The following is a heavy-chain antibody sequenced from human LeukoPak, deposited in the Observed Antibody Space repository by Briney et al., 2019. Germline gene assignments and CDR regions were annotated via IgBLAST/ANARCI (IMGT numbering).Heavy chain of an antibody. D-gene: IGHD7-27*01. CDR2: IYYSGST. Sequence: SETLSLTCTVSGGSISSGGYYWSWICQHPGQGLEWIGYIYYSGSTYYNPSLKSRVTISVDTSKNQFSLKLSSVTAADTAVYYCARGDLWGYLDYWGQGTLVTVSS. J-gene: IGHJ4*02. CDR3: ARGDLWGYLDY. CDR1: GGSISSGGYY. V-gene: IGHV4-31*03.